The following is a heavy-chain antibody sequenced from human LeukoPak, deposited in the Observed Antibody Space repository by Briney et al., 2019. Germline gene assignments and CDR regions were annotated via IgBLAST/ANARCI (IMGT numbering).Heavy chain of an antibody. CDR2: IWYDGSNK. CDR1: GSTFSSYG. V-gene: IGHV3-33*01. CDR3: ARSVNRSLVPFDY. D-gene: IGHD6-6*01. Sequence: PGRSLRLSCAASGSTFSSYGMHWVRQAPGKGLEWVAVIWYDGSNKYYADSVKGRFTISRDNSKNTLYLQMNSLRAEDTAVYYCARSVNRSLVPFDYWGQGTLVTVSS. J-gene: IGHJ4*02.